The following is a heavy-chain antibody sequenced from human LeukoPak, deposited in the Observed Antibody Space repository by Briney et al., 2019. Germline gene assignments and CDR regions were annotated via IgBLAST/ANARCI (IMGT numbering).Heavy chain of an antibody. V-gene: IGHV3-53*01. Sequence: PGGSLRLSCAASGFTVSSNYMSWVRQAPGKGLEWVSVIYYTGATYYADSVKDRFTISRDNSKNTVYLQMSSLRVDDTAIYFCARERQGINSIHGMDGLDVWGQGTVVTVSS. D-gene: IGHD4-11*01. CDR1: GFTVSSNY. CDR2: IYYTGAT. J-gene: IGHJ3*01. CDR3: ARERQGINSIHGMDGLDV.